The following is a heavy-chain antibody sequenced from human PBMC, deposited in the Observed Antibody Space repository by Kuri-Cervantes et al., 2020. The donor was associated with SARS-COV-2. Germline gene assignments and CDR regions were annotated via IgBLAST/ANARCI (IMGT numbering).Heavy chain of an antibody. CDR3: ARDGAARPSYNWFDP. V-gene: IGHV1-69*04. CDR1: GGTFSSYA. J-gene: IGHJ5*02. D-gene: IGHD6-6*01. Sequence: SVKVSCKASGGTFSSYAISWVRQAPGQGLEWMGRIIPILGIANYAQKFQGRVTITADESTSTAYMELSSLRSEDTAVYYCARDGAARPSYNWFDPWGQGTLVTVSS. CDR2: IIPILGIA.